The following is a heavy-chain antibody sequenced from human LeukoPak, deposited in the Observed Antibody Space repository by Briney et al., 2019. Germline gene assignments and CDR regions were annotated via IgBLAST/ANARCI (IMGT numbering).Heavy chain of an antibody. Sequence: KPSQTLSLTCTVSGGSISSGSYYWSWIRQPAGKGLEWIGRIYTSGSTNYNPSLKSRVTISVDTSKNQFSLKLSSVTAADTAVYYCAGRTTVGGAPDYWGQGTLVTVSS. V-gene: IGHV4-61*02. CDR2: IYTSGST. J-gene: IGHJ4*02. CDR1: GGSISSGSYY. CDR3: AGRTTVGGAPDY. D-gene: IGHD4-23*01.